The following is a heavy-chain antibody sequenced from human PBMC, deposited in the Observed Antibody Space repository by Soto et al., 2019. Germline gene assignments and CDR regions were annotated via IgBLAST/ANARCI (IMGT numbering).Heavy chain of an antibody. J-gene: IGHJ4*02. CDR3: ARQWGGDY. Sequence: SETLSLTCAVSGGSISSSSYYWGWIRQPPGKGLEWIGYIHYSGSTNYNPSLKSRVTISVDTSKNQFSLKLSSVTAADTAVYYCARQWGGDYWGQGTLVTVSS. CDR2: IHYSGST. CDR1: GGSISSSSYY. V-gene: IGHV4-39*01. D-gene: IGHD3-16*01.